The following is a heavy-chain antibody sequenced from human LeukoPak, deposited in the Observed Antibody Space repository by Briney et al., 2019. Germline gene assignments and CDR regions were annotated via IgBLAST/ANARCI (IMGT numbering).Heavy chain of an antibody. J-gene: IGHJ2*01. CDR1: GFTFVDYA. CDR3: AKVYSGDWYFAL. V-gene: IGHV3-43*02. CDR2: ITGDGGIT. Sequence: PGESLTLSCAASGFTFVDYAMHWVRQAPEKGLEWVSLITGDGGITYYADSVKGRFTISRDNSKNSLYLQMNGLRTEDTALYYCAKVYSGDWYFALWGRGSLVTVSS. D-gene: IGHD5-18*01.